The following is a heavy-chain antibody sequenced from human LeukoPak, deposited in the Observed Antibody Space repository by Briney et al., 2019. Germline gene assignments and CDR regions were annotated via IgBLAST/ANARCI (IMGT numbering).Heavy chain of an antibody. CDR1: GFTFSSYG. V-gene: IGHV3-30*18. CDR2: ISYDGSNK. Sequence: GGSLRLSCAASGFTFSSYGVHWVRQAPGKGLEWVAVISYDGSNKYYADSVKGRFTISRDNSKNTLYLQMNSLRAEDTAVYYCAKWAYYGSGSCYDYWGQGTLVTVSS. J-gene: IGHJ4*02. D-gene: IGHD3-10*01. CDR3: AKWAYYGSGSCYDY.